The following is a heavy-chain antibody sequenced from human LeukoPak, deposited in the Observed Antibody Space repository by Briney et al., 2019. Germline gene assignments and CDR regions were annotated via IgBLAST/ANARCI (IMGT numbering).Heavy chain of an antibody. Sequence: ASVKVSCKASGYASSDIYFNWVRQAPGQGLEWMGWINPSAGARIYSQKFEGRISMDTSMDTSFNTVYMELGSLTTDDTAVYYCATSSVTHTRDPWGQGTLVTVSS. CDR3: ATSSVTHTRDP. D-gene: IGHD5/OR15-5a*01. V-gene: IGHV1-2*02. J-gene: IGHJ5*02. CDR1: GYASSDIY. CDR2: INPSAGAR.